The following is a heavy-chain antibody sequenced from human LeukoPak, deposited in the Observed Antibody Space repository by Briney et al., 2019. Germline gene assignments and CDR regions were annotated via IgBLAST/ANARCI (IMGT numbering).Heavy chain of an antibody. CDR2: IIPIFGTA. CDR1: GYTFTSYD. Sequence: ASVKVSCKASGYTFTSYDINWVRQATGQGLEWMGGIIPIFGTANYAQKFQGRVTITADKSTSTAYMELSSLRSEDTAVYYCASGPLNYDFWSGRVDYYYYYMDVWGKGTTVTVSS. CDR3: ASGPLNYDFWSGRVDYYYYYMDV. D-gene: IGHD3-3*01. V-gene: IGHV1-69*06. J-gene: IGHJ6*03.